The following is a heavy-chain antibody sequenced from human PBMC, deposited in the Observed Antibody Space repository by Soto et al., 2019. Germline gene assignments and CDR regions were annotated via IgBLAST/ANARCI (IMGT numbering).Heavy chain of an antibody. CDR2: INPSGGTS. J-gene: IGHJ6*02. CDR3: ATDQKDRYDHNSPEYDYLGVDV. V-gene: IGHV1-46*01. Sequence: ASVKVSCKASGYTFTSYYIHWVRQAPGQGLEWMGVINPSGGTSTSAQKFQGRVTMTTDTSTSTASLELSRLRSKDTAVFYCATDQKDRYDHNSPEYDYLGVDVWGQGTTVTV. CDR1: GYTFTSYY. D-gene: IGHD3-22*01.